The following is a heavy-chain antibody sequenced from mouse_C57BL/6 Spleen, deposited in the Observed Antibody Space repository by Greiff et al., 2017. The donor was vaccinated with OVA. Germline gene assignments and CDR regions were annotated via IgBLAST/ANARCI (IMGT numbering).Heavy chain of an antibody. CDR2: IYPGGGDT. D-gene: IGHD2-4*01. CDR3: ASGYDYDGY. V-gene: IGHV1-82*01. CDR1: GYAFSSSG. J-gene: IGHJ2*01. Sequence: QVQLKESGPELVKPGASVKISCKASGYAFSSSGMNWVKQRPGQGLEWIGRIYPGGGDTNYNGKFKGKATLTADKSSSTAYMQLSSLTSEYSAVCFCASGYDYDGYWGQGTTLTVSS.